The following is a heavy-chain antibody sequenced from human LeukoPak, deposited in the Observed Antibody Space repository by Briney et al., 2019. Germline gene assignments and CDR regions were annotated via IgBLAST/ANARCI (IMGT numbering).Heavy chain of an antibody. V-gene: IGHV3-23*01. J-gene: IGHJ6*02. CDR2: ISGSGGST. D-gene: IGHD3-10*01. CDR3: AKRVDYYGSGLPMDV. Sequence: GGSLRLSCVASGFTFSNYWMHWVRQAPGKGLVWVSAISGSGGSTYYADSVKGRFTISRDNSKNTLYLQMNSLRAEDTAVYYCAKRVDYYGSGLPMDVWGQGTTVTVSS. CDR1: GFTFSNYW.